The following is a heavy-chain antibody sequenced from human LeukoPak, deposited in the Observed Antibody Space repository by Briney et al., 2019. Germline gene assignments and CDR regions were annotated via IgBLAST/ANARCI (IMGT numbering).Heavy chain of an antibody. CDR1: GFTFSTYT. Sequence: GGSLRLSCAASGFTFSTYTMSWVRQAPGKGLEWVSAISGSGGSTYYADSVKGRFTISRDNSKNTLYLQMNSLRAEDTAVYYCAKRLSSTSCWGLDYWGQGTLVTVSS. D-gene: IGHD2-2*01. CDR2: ISGSGGST. V-gene: IGHV3-23*01. CDR3: AKRLSSTSCWGLDY. J-gene: IGHJ4*02.